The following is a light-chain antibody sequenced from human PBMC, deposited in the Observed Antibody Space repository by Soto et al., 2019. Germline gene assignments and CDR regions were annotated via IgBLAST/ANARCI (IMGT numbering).Light chain of an antibody. Sequence: QSALTQPASVSGSPGQSITISCTGTSSDVGGYNHVSWYQHSPGKAPKHILFAVSDQPPGVSHRFSGSKSGNTASQTISGQQAEDEADYYCCSYTSLSTVVFGGGTKVTVL. CDR1: SSDVGGYNH. V-gene: IGLV2-14*01. CDR2: AVS. CDR3: CSYTSLSTVV. J-gene: IGLJ2*01.